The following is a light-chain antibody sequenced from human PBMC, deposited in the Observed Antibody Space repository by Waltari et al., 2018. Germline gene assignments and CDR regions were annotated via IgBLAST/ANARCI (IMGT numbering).Light chain of an antibody. CDR1: TGDALTYNF. CDR3: CSYVSNTYV. CDR2: EGT. J-gene: IGLJ1*01. Sequence: QSPLTQPASVSGSPGQSITIRCTGNTGDALTYNFLSWYQQHPGKAPKLIIFEGTKRPSGVSNRFFASKSGNTASLTISGLQADDEADYHCCSYVSNTYVFGTGTKVTVL. V-gene: IGLV2-23*01.